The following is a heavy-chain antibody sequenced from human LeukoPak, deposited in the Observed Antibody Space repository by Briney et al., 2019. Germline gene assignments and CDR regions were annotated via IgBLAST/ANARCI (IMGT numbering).Heavy chain of an antibody. J-gene: IGHJ5*02. CDR3: ARRVAVGNDFDP. D-gene: IGHD6-19*01. V-gene: IGHV4-59*08. Sequence: SDTLSLTYTLSGGPISTYYWSWVRHPPGKRLQWIEYILYSGSTNYSPSLRSRVPISLNASKIHCSLRLRSVAAVDTAVYYCARRVAVGNDFDPWGQGTLVTVSS. CDR2: ILYSGST. CDR1: GGPISTYY.